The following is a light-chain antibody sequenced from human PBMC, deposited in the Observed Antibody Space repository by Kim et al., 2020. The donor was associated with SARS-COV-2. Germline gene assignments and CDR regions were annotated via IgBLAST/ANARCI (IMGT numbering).Light chain of an antibody. Sequence: IVMTQSPDSLAVSLGERATINCRSSHSLLYIPNNKNYLAWHQKKPGQPPKVLIDWASTRQSGVPDRFTGSGSGTDFTLTINNLQAEDVAVYYCQQYYNNTRGSYTFGQGTKLEI. CDR2: WAS. V-gene: IGKV4-1*01. CDR1: HSLLYIPNNKNY. J-gene: IGKJ2*01. CDR3: QQYYNNTRGSYT.